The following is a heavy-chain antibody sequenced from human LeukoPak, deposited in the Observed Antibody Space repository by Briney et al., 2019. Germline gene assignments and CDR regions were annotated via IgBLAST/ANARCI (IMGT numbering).Heavy chain of an antibody. Sequence: SETLSLTCTVSGGSISSGDYYWRWIRQPPGKGLEWIGYIYYSGSTYYNPSLESRVTISVDTSKNQFSLKLSSVTAADTAVYYCARDLLNEGNHLDYWGQGTLVTVSS. J-gene: IGHJ4*02. CDR2: IYYSGST. V-gene: IGHV4-30-4*01. D-gene: IGHD4-23*01. CDR1: GGSISSGDYY. CDR3: ARDLLNEGNHLDY.